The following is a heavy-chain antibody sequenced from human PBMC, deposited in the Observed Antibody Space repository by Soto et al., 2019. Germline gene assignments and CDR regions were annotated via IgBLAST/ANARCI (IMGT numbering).Heavy chain of an antibody. Sequence: SETLSLTCTASGGSISSGAYYWSWIRQHPGKGLEWIGYIYYNGSPYYNPSLRGRVTISVDPSNNEFSLELSSVTAADTAVYYCAKQNPYSTGSYFFDLWGRGTLVTVSS. D-gene: IGHD6-19*01. CDR1: GGSISSGAYY. V-gene: IGHV4-31*03. J-gene: IGHJ4*02. CDR2: IYYNGSP. CDR3: AKQNPYSTGSYFFDL.